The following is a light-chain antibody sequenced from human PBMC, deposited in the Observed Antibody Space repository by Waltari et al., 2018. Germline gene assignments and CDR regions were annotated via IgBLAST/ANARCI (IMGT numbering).Light chain of an antibody. J-gene: IGKJ2*01. Sequence: YVAWYRQTPGKEPRLLMYGASSGDPGIPGRFSGSGSGTDFTLTISKLGPEGCAMYYCQQYGSSILYTFGQGTKLEIK. CDR2: GAS. V-gene: IGKV3-20*01. CDR1: Y. CDR3: QQYGSSILYT.